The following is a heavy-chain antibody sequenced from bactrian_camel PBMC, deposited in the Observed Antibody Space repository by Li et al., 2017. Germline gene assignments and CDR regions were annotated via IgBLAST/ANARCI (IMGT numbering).Heavy chain of an antibody. Sequence: HVQLVESGGDLVQPGGSLRLSCAASGATAGRHCMAWFRQVPGKERETVASIRTGYPFTSDYHASVEGRFTISQDNAQNAVYLQMDSLQPEDTAIYFCAMSFQLPCLGRDERAYDSWGQGTQVTVS. D-gene: IGHD1*01. CDR2: IRTGYPFTS. CDR1: GATAGRHC. V-gene: IGHV3S1*01. CDR3: AMSFQLPCLGRDERAYDS. J-gene: IGHJ6*01.